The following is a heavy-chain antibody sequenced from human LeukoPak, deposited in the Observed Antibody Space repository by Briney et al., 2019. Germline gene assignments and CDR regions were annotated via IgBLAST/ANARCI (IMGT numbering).Heavy chain of an antibody. CDR2: ITTYNGNT. V-gene: IGHV1-18*01. D-gene: IGHD3-10*01. J-gene: IGHJ4*02. Sequence: ASVKVSCKASGYTFTSYPISWVRQAPGQGLEWMGWITTYNGNTHCAQKLQGRVTMTTETSTSTAYMDLRGLRSDDTAVYYCARDAYYGPDYWGQGTLVTVSS. CDR3: ARDAYYGPDY. CDR1: GYTFTSYP.